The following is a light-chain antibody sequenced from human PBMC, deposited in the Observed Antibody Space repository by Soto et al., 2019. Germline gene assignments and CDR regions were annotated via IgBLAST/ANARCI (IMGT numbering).Light chain of an antibody. J-gene: IGLJ2*01. CDR2: DVS. CDR3: SSYTSSSTVV. Sequence: QSALTQPASVSGSPGQSITISCTGTSSDVGGYNYVSWYQQHPGKAPKLMIYDVSNRPSGVSNRFSGSKSGDTASLTSAGLQAEDEADYHCSSYTSSSTVVFGGGTKLTVL. CDR1: SSDVGGYNY. V-gene: IGLV2-14*01.